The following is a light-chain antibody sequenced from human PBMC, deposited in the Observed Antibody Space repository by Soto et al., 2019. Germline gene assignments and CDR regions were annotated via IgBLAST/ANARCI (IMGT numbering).Light chain of an antibody. CDR2: DVT. CDR1: KSDLGDYNY. CDR3: CSYGGSYTYV. V-gene: IGLV2-11*01. J-gene: IGLJ1*01. Sequence: QSALTQPRSVSGSPGQSVTISCTGTKSDLGDYNYVSWFQQHPGKTPKLMIYDVTRRPSGVPDRVSGSQSGNTASLPISGLQPEDEADYYCCSYGGSYTYVFGTGTKVTVL.